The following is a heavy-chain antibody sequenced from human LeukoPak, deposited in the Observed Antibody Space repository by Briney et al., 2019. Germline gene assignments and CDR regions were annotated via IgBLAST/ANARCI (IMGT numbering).Heavy chain of an antibody. CDR3: ARFRCSGGRCYYDY. D-gene: IGHD2-15*01. J-gene: IGHJ4*02. CDR1: GFTFSSYA. Sequence: GGSLRLSCAASGFTFSSYAMHWVRQAPGKGLEYVSAISSNGGSTYYANSVKGRFTISRDNSKNTLYLQMGSLRAEDMAVYYCARFRCSGGRCYYDYWGQGTLVTVSS. CDR2: ISSNGGST. V-gene: IGHV3-64*01.